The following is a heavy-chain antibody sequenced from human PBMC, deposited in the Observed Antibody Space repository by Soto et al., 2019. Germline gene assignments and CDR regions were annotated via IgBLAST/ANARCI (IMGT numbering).Heavy chain of an antibody. CDR1: GFKFKNYD. V-gene: IGHV3-23*01. CDR3: AKDRQFRSYYESAGHYNN. J-gene: IGHJ4*02. CDR2: ISGSGAIT. Sequence: EVQLLESGGALVQPGVSLRLSCVASGFKFKNYDMRWVRQAPGKVLEWVSGISGSGAITYYADSVRGRFTISRDNSKNTLYLQLNSLGAEDTAIYYCAKDRQFRSYYESAGHYNNWGQGTLVTVSS. D-gene: IGHD3-9*01.